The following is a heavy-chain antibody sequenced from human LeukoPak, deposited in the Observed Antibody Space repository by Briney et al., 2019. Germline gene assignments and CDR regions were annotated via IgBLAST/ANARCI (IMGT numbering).Heavy chain of an antibody. Sequence: SETLSLTCTVSGGSISSYYWSWIRQPPGKGLEWIGYIYYSGSTNYNPSLKSRVTISVDTSENQFSLKLSSVTAADTAVYYCARLTRPDRSRGIDYWGQGTLVTVSS. CDR2: IYYSGST. V-gene: IGHV4-59*08. J-gene: IGHJ4*02. CDR1: GGSISSYY. D-gene: IGHD3-16*01. CDR3: ARLTRPDRSRGIDY.